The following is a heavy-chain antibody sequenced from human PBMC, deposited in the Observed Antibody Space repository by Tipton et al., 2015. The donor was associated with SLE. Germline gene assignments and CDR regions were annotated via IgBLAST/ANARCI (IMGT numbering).Heavy chain of an antibody. CDR3: ARERGQQLVNDAFDI. D-gene: IGHD6-13*01. V-gene: IGHV4-4*09. J-gene: IGHJ3*02. CDR1: GGSISSYY. CDR2: IYTSGST. Sequence: TLSLTCTVSGGSISSYYWSWIRQPPGKGLEWIGYIYTSGSTNYNPSLKSRVTISVDTSKNQFSLKLSSVTAADTAVYYCARERGQQLVNDAFDIWGQGTMVTVSS.